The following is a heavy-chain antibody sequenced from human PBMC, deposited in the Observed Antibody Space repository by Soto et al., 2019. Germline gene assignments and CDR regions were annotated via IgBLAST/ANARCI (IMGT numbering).Heavy chain of an antibody. CDR2: ISYDGSNK. CDR3: AKVAGSSSWYYGMAV. D-gene: IGHD6-13*01. J-gene: IGHJ6*02. CDR1: GFTFSSYG. Sequence: PGGSLRLSCAASGFTFSSYGMHWVRQAPGKGLEWVAVISYDGSNKYYADSVKGRFTISRDNSKNTLYLQMNSLRAEDTAVYYCAKVAGSSSWYYGMAVWGQGTTVTVSS. V-gene: IGHV3-30*18.